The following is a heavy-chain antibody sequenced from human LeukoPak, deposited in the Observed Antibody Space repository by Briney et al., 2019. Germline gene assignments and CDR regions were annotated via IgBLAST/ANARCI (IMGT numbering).Heavy chain of an antibody. CDR3: AREQDVAVAGFDY. Sequence: GASVKVSCKASGYTFTGYYMHWVRQAPGQGLEWMGWINPNSGGTNYAQKFQGRVTMTRDTSISTAYMELSRLRSDDTAVYYCAREQDVAVAGFDYWGQGTLVTVSP. CDR2: INPNSGGT. J-gene: IGHJ4*02. V-gene: IGHV1-2*02. D-gene: IGHD6-19*01. CDR1: GYTFTGYY.